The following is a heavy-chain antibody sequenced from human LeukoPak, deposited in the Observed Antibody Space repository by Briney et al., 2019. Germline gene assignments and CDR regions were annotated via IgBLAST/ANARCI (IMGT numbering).Heavy chain of an antibody. CDR1: GYTFTSYA. CDR2: INAGNGNT. Sequence: ASVTVSCKASGYTFTSYAMHWVRQAPGQRLEWMGWINAGNGNTKYSQKFQGRVTITRDTSASTAYMELSSLRSEDTAVYYCARDRHYYGSGNFDYWGQGTLVTVSS. D-gene: IGHD3-10*01. J-gene: IGHJ4*02. CDR3: ARDRHYYGSGNFDY. V-gene: IGHV1-3*01.